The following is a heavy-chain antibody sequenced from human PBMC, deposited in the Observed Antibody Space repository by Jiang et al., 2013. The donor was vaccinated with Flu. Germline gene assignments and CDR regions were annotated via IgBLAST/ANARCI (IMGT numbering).Heavy chain of an antibody. CDR3: RCVDGTMLEAGYTGSSYSEQGDNFDR. V-gene: IGHV4-39*01. Sequence: PGLVKPSETLSLTCVVSGGSISSRAYYWDWIRQPPGKGLEWIGSMHSSGKTYYNPSLESRVTTSIDSSKNQFSLKLTSVTAADTAMYYCRCVDGTMLEAGYTGSSYSEQGDNFDRWGQGTLVTVSS. D-gene: IGHD6-13*01. J-gene: IGHJ4*02. CDR2: MHSSGKT. CDR1: GGSISSRAYY.